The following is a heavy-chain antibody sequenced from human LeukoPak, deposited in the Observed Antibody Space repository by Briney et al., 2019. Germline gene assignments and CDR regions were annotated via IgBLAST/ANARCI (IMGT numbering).Heavy chain of an antibody. CDR2: ISSSSSTI. Sequence: GGSLRLSCAASGFTFSSYEMHWVRQAPGKGLEWVSYISSSSSTIYYADSVKGRCTISRDNAKNSLYLQMNSLRAEDTAVYYCARGNYGGDSYYFDYWGQGTLVTVSS. J-gene: IGHJ4*02. CDR3: ARGNYGGDSYYFDY. V-gene: IGHV3-48*03. CDR1: GFTFSSYE. D-gene: IGHD4-23*01.